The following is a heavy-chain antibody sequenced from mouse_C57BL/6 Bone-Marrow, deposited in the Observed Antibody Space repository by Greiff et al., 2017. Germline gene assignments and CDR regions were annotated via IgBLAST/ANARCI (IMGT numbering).Heavy chain of an antibody. V-gene: IGHV1-81*01. J-gene: IGHJ4*01. CDR2: IYPRSGNT. CDR1: GYTFTSYG. Sequence: QVQLQQSGAELARPGASVKLSCKASGYTFTSYGISWVKQRTGQGLEWIGEIYPRSGNTYYNETFKGKATLTADKSSSTAYMELRSLTSEDSAVYFCARVPLLYDYAMDYWGQGTSVTVSS. CDR3: ARVPLLYDYAMDY. D-gene: IGHD1-1*01.